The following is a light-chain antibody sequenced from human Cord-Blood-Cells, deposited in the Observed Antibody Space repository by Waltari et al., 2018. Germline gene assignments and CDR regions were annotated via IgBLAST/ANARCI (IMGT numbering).Light chain of an antibody. J-gene: IGLJ3*02. V-gene: IGLV2-14*03. CDR2: DVS. CDR1: SSDVGGYNY. CDR3: SSYTGSSTWV. Sequence: QSALPQPASVSGSPGQSITISCTGTSSDVGGYNYVSWYQQHPGKAPKLMIYDVSNRPSGVSNRFSGSKSGNTASLTISGLQAEDEADYYCSSYTGSSTWVFGGGTKLTVL.